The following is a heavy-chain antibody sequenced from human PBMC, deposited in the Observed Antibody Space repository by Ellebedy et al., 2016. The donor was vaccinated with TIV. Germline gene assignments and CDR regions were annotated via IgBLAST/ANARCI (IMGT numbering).Heavy chain of an antibody. CDR2: MNPHIGNT. CDR3: TRAYSNYDPYDY. Sequence: ASVKVSXXTSGYSFTSYDIHWVRQATGHGLEWMGWMNPHIGNTGYAQKFLGRVTMTRNTSISTAYMELNSLRSEDTAVYYCTRAYSNYDPYDYWGQGTLVTVSS. D-gene: IGHD1-7*01. J-gene: IGHJ4*02. V-gene: IGHV1-8*01. CDR1: GYSFTSYD.